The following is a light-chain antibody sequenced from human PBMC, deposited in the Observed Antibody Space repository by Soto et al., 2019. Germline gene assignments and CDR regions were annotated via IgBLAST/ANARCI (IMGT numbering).Light chain of an antibody. CDR1: SSDVGGYNY. CDR2: EVS. CDR3: SSYTSSSTLGV. Sequence: QSVLTQPASVSGSPGQSITISCTGTSSDVGGYNYVSWYQQHPGKAPKLMIYEVSNRPSGVSNRFSGSKSGSTASLTISGLQAGDEADYYCSSYTSSSTLGVFGGGTQLTVL. V-gene: IGLV2-14*01. J-gene: IGLJ3*02.